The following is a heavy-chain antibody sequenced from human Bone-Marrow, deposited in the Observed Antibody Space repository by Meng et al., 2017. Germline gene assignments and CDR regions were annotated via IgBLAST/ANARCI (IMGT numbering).Heavy chain of an antibody. J-gene: IGHJ4*02. CDR2: IDCNNGGA. V-gene: IGHV1-2*06. Sequence: VELVQSGAEVKQPGASVGVSCKASGYTFTGYYIHWVRQAPGQGLEWLGRIDCNNGGAIYAQKFQDRVTMTRDTSITTAYMDLSRLTSDDTAVYYCARDAGRAASPRWGQGTLVTVSS. D-gene: IGHD6-25*01. CDR1: GYTFTGYY. CDR3: ARDAGRAASPR.